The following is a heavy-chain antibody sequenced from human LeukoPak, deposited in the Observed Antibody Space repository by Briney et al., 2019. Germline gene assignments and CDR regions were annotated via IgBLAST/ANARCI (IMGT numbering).Heavy chain of an antibody. V-gene: IGHV1-24*01. CDR2: FDPEDGET. CDR1: GYTLTELS. Sequence: ASVKVSRKVSGYTLTELSMHWVRQAPGKGLEWMGGFDPEDGETIYAQKFQGRVTMTEDTSTDTAYMELSSLRSEDTAVYYCATARGYCSSTSCSIGTFDIWGQGTMVTVSS. D-gene: IGHD2-2*01. J-gene: IGHJ3*02. CDR3: ATARGYCSSTSCSIGTFDI.